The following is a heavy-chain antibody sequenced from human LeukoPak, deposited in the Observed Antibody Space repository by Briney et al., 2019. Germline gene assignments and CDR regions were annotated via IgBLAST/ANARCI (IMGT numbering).Heavy chain of an antibody. CDR3: AELGITMIGGV. CDR2: ISSSGSTI. J-gene: IGHJ6*04. V-gene: IGHV3-48*03. D-gene: IGHD3-10*02. CDR1: GFTFSSYA. Sequence: GGSLRLSCAASGFTFSSYAMSWVRQAPGQGLEWVSYISSSGSTIYYADSVKGRFTISRDNAKNSLYLQMNSLRAEDTAVYYCAELGITMIGGVWGKGTTVTISS.